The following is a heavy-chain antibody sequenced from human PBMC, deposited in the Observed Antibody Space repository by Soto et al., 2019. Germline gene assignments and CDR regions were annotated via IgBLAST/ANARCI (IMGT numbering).Heavy chain of an antibody. Sequence: GGSLILSCAASGFTFSSYAMSWVRQAPGKGLEWVSAISGSGGSTYYADSVKGRFTISRDNSKNTLYLQMNSLRAEDTAVYYWAKDRYSGYDGIFDYWGQGTLVTVSS. D-gene: IGHD5-12*01. CDR1: GFTFSSYA. CDR2: ISGSGGST. J-gene: IGHJ4*02. CDR3: AKDRYSGYDGIFDY. V-gene: IGHV3-23*01.